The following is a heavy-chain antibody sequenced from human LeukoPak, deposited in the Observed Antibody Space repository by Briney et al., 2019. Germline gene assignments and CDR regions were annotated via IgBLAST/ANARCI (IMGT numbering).Heavy chain of an antibody. CDR3: ARGILLWFGELPPNLYYYYGMDV. J-gene: IGHJ6*02. V-gene: IGHV1-8*01. CDR1: GYTFTSYD. Sequence: GASVKVSCKASGYTFTSYDINWVRQATGQGLEWMGWMNPNSGNTGYAQKFQGRVTMTRNTSISTAYMELSSLRSEDTAVYYCARGILLWFGELPPNLYYYYGMDVWGQGTTVTVSS. D-gene: IGHD3-10*01. CDR2: MNPNSGNT.